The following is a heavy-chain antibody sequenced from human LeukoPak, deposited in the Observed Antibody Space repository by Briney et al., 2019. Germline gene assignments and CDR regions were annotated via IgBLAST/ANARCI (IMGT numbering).Heavy chain of an antibody. D-gene: IGHD3-22*01. V-gene: IGHV4-39*07. Sequence: SETLSLTCTVSGGSISSSSYYWGWIRQPPGKGLEWIGSIYYSGSTYYNPSLKSRVSISVDTSKNQFSLKLSSVTAADTAVYYCARDGEDYYDSSGYYRLYYFDYWGQGTLVTVSS. J-gene: IGHJ4*02. CDR1: GGSISSSSYY. CDR2: IYYSGST. CDR3: ARDGEDYYDSSGYYRLYYFDY.